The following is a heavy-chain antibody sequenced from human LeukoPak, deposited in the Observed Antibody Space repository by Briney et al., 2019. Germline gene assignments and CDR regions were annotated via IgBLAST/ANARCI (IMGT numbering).Heavy chain of an antibody. D-gene: IGHD3-9*01. CDR2: INPSGGST. Sequence: ASVKVSCKASGYTFTSYYMHWVRQAPGQGLEWMGIINPSGGSTSYAQKFQGRVTMTRNTSTSTVYMELSSLRSEDTAVYYCARAYYDILTGYYDWGQGTLVTVSS. CDR1: GYTFTSYY. CDR3: ARAYYDILTGYYD. V-gene: IGHV1-46*01. J-gene: IGHJ4*02.